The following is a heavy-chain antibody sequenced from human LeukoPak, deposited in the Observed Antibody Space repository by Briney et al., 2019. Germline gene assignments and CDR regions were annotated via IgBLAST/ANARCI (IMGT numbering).Heavy chain of an antibody. CDR2: INPNSGGT. J-gene: IGHJ4*02. CDR3: ARVDLDGSGSYDY. V-gene: IGHV1-2*02. D-gene: IGHD3-10*01. CDR1: GYTFTGYY. Sequence: ASVKVSCKASGYTFTGYYMHWVRQAPGQGLEWMGWINPNSGGTNHAQKFQGRVTMTRDTSISTAYMELSRLRSDDTAVYYCARVDLDGSGSYDYWGQGTLVTVSS.